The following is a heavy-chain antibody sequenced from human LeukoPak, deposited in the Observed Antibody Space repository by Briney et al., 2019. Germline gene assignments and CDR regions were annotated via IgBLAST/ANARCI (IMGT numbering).Heavy chain of an antibody. D-gene: IGHD6-6*01. Sequence: PSETLSLTCTVSGGSISHYYWSWLRQPPGNGLEWIGYIYFTGTTTNYNPPLKSRVTISVDTSKNQFSLKLTSVTAADTAFYYCARHIGSSSNDAFDIWGQGTVVTVSS. J-gene: IGHJ3*02. CDR1: GGSISHYY. CDR3: ARHIGSSSNDAFDI. CDR2: IYFTGTTT. V-gene: IGHV4-59*08.